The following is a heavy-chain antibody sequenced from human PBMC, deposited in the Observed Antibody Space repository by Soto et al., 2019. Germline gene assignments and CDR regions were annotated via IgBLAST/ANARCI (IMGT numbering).Heavy chain of an antibody. CDR2: IWYDGSNK. D-gene: IGHD6-13*01. J-gene: IGHJ6*02. Sequence: QVQLVESGGGVVHPGRSLRLSCAASGFTFSSYGMHWVRQAPGKGLEWVAVIWYDGSNKYYADSVKGRFTISRDNSKNTLHLQMNSLRAEDTAVYYCAREPSSSSSWYGRAATYGMDVWGQGTTVTVSS. CDR1: GFTFSSYG. V-gene: IGHV3-33*01. CDR3: AREPSSSSSWYGRAATYGMDV.